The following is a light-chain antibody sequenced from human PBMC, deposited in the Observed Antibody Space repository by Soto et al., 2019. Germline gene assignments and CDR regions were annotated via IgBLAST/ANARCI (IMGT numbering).Light chain of an antibody. CDR3: GADHGSGSKFVV. V-gene: IGLV9-49*01. J-gene: IGLJ2*01. Sequence: QPVLTQPPSASASLGASVTLTCTLSSGYSNYKVDWYQQRPGKGPRFVMRVGTGGIVGSKGDGIPDRLSVLGSGLNRYLTIKNIQEEDESDYHCGADHGSGSKFVVFGGGTKLTVL. CDR2: VGTGGIVG. CDR1: SGYSNYK.